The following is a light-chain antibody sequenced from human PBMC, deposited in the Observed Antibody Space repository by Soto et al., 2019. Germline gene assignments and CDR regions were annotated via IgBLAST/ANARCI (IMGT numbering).Light chain of an antibody. CDR3: QQYGSSPWT. V-gene: IGKV3-20*01. Sequence: EIVLTQSPGTLSLSPGERATLSCRASQSVSSSSLAWYQQKPGQAPRLLIYGASTRATGITDRFSGSGSGTDFTLTISGLEPEDFAVYYCQQYGSSPWTFGQGTKVEIK. J-gene: IGKJ1*01. CDR2: GAS. CDR1: QSVSSSS.